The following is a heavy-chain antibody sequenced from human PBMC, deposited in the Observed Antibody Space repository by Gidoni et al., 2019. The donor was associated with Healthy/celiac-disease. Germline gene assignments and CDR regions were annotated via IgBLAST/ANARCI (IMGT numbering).Heavy chain of an antibody. CDR2: ISSKGGST. CDR1: GFTFSSYA. J-gene: IGHJ4*02. D-gene: IGHD2-15*01. V-gene: IGHV3-64*01. Sequence: EVQLVESGGGLVQPGGSLRRSFAASGFTFSSYAMHWVRQDPGKGLEYVSAISSKGGSTYYANSVKGRFTISRDNSKNTLYLQMGSLRAEDMAVYYCARRGVDWGQGTLVTVSA. CDR3: ARRGVD.